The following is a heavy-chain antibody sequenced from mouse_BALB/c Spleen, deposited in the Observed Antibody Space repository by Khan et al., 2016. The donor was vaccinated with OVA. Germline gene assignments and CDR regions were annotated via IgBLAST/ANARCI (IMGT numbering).Heavy chain of an antibody. CDR1: GYSITSGYA. CDR3: ARGNYYGYYFDY. V-gene: IGHV3-2*02. Sequence: DVQLQESGPGLVKPSQSLSLTCPVTGYSITSGYAWNWIRQFPGNKLEWMGYISYSGVTSYTPSLKRRISITRDTSKNQFFLQLNSVTTEDTATYYCARGNYYGYYFDYWGQGTTLTVSS. D-gene: IGHD1-1*01. J-gene: IGHJ2*01. CDR2: ISYSGVT.